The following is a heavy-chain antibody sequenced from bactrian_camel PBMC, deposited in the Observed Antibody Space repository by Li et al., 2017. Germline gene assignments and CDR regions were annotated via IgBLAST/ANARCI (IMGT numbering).Heavy chain of an antibody. CDR2: IDTDGST. V-gene: IGHV3S9*01. J-gene: IGHJ4*01. Sequence: HVQLVESGGGSVQAGESLRLSCAASGFTSSTMCVAWFRQAPGKGRVGVAAIDTDGSTVYADSVKGRFTISRDNSKSTVYLQMDNLKVEDTAMYTCATIRYCGERGGRLELVRYTDIEGHGTQVTVS. D-gene: IGHD8*01. CDR1: GFTSSTMC.